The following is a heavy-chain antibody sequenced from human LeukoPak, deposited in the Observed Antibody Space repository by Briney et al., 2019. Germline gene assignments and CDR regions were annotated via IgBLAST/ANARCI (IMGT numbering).Heavy chain of an antibody. CDR3: ARSYSNHLFGMDV. CDR2: IYSGGST. CDR1: GFTFSSYG. Sequence: PGGSLRLSCSASGFTFSSYGMHWVRQAPGKGLEWVSVIYSGGSTYYADSMKGRFAISRDSSKNTLFLQMNSLRAEDTAVYYCARSYSNHLFGMDVWGQGTTVTVS. D-gene: IGHD4-11*01. V-gene: IGHV3-66*01. J-gene: IGHJ6*02.